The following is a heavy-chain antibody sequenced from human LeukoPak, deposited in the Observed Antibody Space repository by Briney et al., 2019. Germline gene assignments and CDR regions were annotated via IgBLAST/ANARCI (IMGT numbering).Heavy chain of an antibody. CDR2: INTYNGNT. V-gene: IGHV1-18*01. CDR3: ARDLRGYDILTGYYRHFDY. CDR1: GYIFTSYG. Sequence: GASVKVSCKASGYIFTSYGISWVRQAPGQGLEWMGWINTYNGNTKYIQKLQGRVTMTTDTSTSTAYMELRSLRSDDTAVYYCARDLRGYDILTGYYRHFDYWGQGTLVTVSS. J-gene: IGHJ4*02. D-gene: IGHD3-9*01.